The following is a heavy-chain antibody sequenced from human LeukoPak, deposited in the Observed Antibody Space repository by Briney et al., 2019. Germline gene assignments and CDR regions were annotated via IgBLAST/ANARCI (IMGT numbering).Heavy chain of an antibody. V-gene: IGHV4-38-2*02. CDR1: GYSISSGYY. J-gene: IGHJ4*02. D-gene: IGHD1-26*01. Sequence: PSETLSLTCTVSGYSISSGYYWGWIRQPPGKGLEWIGSIYHSGSTYYNPSLKSRVTMSVDTSKNQFSLKLRSVTAAGTAVYYCASLRERSYYARGFDYWGQGTLVTVSS. CDR3: ASLRERSYYARGFDY. CDR2: IYHSGST.